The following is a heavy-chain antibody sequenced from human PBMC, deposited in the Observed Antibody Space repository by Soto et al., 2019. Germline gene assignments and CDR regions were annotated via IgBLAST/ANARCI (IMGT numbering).Heavy chain of an antibody. D-gene: IGHD3-22*01. CDR1: GFTFSSYA. CDR3: AKDGTYYYDSSVKGY. CDR2: ISGSGGST. Sequence: EVQLLESGGGLVQLGGSLRLSCAASGFTFSSYAMSWVRQAPGKGLEWVSAISGSGGSTYYADSVKGRFTISRDNSKNTLYLQMNSLRAEDTAVYYCAKDGTYYYDSSVKGYWGQGTLVTVSS. J-gene: IGHJ4*02. V-gene: IGHV3-23*01.